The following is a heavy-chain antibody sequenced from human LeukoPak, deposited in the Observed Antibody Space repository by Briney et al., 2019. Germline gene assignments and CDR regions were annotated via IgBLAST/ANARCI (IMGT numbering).Heavy chain of an antibody. D-gene: IGHD5-18*01. CDR2: VNLQGST. CDR1: GGSISNTNW. CDR3: ARGLVDTAMDFLYYGMDV. J-gene: IGHJ6*02. Sequence: PSETLSLTCGVSGGSISNTNWWTWVRQPPGKGLEWIGEVNLQGSTNYNPSLKSRVAISVDKSENHISLKLTSVTAADTAVYYCARGLVDTAMDFLYYGMDVWGQGTTVTVSS. V-gene: IGHV4-4*02.